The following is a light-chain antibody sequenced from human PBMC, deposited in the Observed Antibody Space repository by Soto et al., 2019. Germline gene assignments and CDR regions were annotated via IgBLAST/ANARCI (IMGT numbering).Light chain of an antibody. Sequence: IQVTQSPTSLSASVGDRVTITCRATQGYRSDLGWYQQKPGKAPKLLIYAASNLQTEVPSRFSASRSGTEFTLTISSLQPDDFATYYCQHYNSYSEAFGQGTKVDIK. CDR2: AAS. CDR1: QGYRSD. CDR3: QHYNSYSEA. V-gene: IGKV1-17*01. J-gene: IGKJ1*01.